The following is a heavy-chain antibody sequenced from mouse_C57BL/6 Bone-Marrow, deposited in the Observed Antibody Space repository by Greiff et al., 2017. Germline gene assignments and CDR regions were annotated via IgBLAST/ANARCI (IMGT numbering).Heavy chain of an antibody. CDR2: IYPRSGNT. Sequence: QVQLQQSGAELARPGASVKLSCKASGYTFTSYGISWVKQRTGQGLEWIGEIYPRSGNTYYNEKFKGKATLTADKSSSTAYMELRSLTSEDSAVYFWASPSYGSPYYFDYWGKGTTLTVSS. CDR1: GYTFTSYG. CDR3: ASPSYGSPYYFDY. D-gene: IGHD1-1*01. V-gene: IGHV1-81*01. J-gene: IGHJ2*01.